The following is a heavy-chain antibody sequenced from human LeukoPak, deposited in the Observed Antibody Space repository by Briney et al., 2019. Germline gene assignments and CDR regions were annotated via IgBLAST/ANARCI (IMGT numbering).Heavy chain of an antibody. V-gene: IGHV1-58*02. CDR1: GFDFVTSV. J-gene: IGHJ4*02. D-gene: IGHD3-3*01. CDR2: IIVGSGNT. CDR3: AKDDALIRFND. Sequence: GASVKVSCKTSGFDFVTSVIHWVRQARGQRLEWIGEIIVGSGNTKYGEKFQERATISRDMSTSTVYVELTSLRAGDTAVYYCAKDDALIRFNDWGQGTLVTVSS.